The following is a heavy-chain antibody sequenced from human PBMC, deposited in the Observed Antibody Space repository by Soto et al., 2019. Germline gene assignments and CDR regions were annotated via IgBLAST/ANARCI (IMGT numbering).Heavy chain of an antibody. V-gene: IGHV3-33*01. J-gene: IGHJ4*02. D-gene: IGHD3-10*01. CDR3: ARSPMVRGGTASRGC. CDR1: GFTFDNFG. Sequence: QVQLVESGGGVVQPGRSLRLSCAASGFTFDNFGMHWVRQAPGKGLEWVSVIYYDGSKKYYADSVRGRFTISRDNSKNMLYLQMDSLRAEDTATYYCARSPMVRGGTASRGCWGQGTLVTVSS. CDR2: IYYDGSKK.